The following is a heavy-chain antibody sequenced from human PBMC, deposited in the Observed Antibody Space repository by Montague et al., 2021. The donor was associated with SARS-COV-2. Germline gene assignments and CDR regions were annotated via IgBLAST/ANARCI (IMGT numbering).Heavy chain of an antibody. J-gene: IGHJ4*02. Sequence: KKYSDYAPSVRGRLTVNPDASKNEFSLELNYVTPEDTAVYYCVRYSGWFYFDFWGQGTLVTVSS. CDR2: KKYS. CDR3: VRYSGWFYFDF. V-gene: IGHV6-1*01. D-gene: IGHD6-19*01.